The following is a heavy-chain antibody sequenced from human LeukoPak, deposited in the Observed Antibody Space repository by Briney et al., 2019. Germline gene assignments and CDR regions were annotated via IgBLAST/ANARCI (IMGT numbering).Heavy chain of an antibody. J-gene: IGHJ5*02. V-gene: IGHV5-51*01. D-gene: IGHD3-10*01. Sequence: GESLKISCKGSGYSFTSYWIGWVRQMPGEGLEWMGIIYPGDSEVRYSPAFQGQVTISADKSLSTAYLQWTSLKASDTAMYYCARHTGRPQAGWFDPWGQGTLVTVSS. CDR3: ARHTGRPQAGWFDP. CDR2: IYPGDSEV. CDR1: GYSFTSYW.